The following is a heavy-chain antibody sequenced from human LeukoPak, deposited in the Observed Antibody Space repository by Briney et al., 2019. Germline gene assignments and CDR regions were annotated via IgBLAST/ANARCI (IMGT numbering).Heavy chain of an antibody. CDR3: VRDLGAAGSWFDY. CDR1: GITISNNY. J-gene: IGHJ4*02. V-gene: IGHV3-53*01. D-gene: IGHD6-13*01. CDR2: IYSGAST. Sequence: PGASLRLSWAASGITISNNYMSWVRQAPGKGLELVSIIYSGASTYYADSVKGRFTISRDNGNNSLFLQMNSLQPEDTAVYYCVRDLGAAGSWFDYWGQGTLVSVSS.